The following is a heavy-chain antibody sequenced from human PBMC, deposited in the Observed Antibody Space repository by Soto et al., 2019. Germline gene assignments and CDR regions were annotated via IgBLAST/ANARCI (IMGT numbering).Heavy chain of an antibody. J-gene: IGHJ4*02. CDR2: IYYSGST. CDR1: GGSISSGDYY. Sequence: KTSETLSLTCTVSGGSISSGDYYWSWIRQPPGKGLEWIGYIYYSGSTYYNPSLKSRVTISVDTSKNQFSLKLSSVTAADTAVYYCASTPYGSGSYYNGMAGNFFDYWGQGTLVTVSS. D-gene: IGHD3-10*01. CDR3: ASTPYGSGSYYNGMAGNFFDY. V-gene: IGHV4-30-4*01.